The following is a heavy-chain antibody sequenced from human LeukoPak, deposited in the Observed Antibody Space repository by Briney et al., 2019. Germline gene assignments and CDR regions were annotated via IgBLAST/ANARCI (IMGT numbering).Heavy chain of an antibody. Sequence: GSLRLSCAASGVIFNNFAFHWVRQAPGKGLEWVAAVSYDGGNTYYADSVKGRFTISRDNSKNTLYLQMNSLRAEDTAVYYCARDRYSDYWGQGTLVTVSS. V-gene: IGHV3-30-3*01. CDR3: ARDRYSDY. J-gene: IGHJ4*02. CDR2: VSYDGGNT. CDR1: GVIFNNFA. D-gene: IGHD6-13*01.